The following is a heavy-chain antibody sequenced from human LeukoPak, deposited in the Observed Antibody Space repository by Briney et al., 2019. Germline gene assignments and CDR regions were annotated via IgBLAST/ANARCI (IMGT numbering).Heavy chain of an antibody. V-gene: IGHV3-23*01. J-gene: IGHJ3*02. Sequence: PGGSVRLSCAASGFTFSSYAMSWVRQAPGKGLEWVSAISGSGGSTYYADSVKGRFTIPRDNSKNTLYLQMNSLRAEDTAVYYCAIRPYYYGSGTPPGAFDIWGQGTMVTVSS. CDR3: AIRPYYYGSGTPPGAFDI. D-gene: IGHD3-10*01. CDR1: GFTFSSYA. CDR2: ISGSGGST.